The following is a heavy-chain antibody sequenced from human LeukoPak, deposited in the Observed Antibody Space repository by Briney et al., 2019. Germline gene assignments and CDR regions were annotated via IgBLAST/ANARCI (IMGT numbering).Heavy chain of an antibody. CDR3: ARLVDYYDNGGYYADY. Sequence: SGPTLVNPTQTLTLTCTFSGFSLSTSEVGVGWIRQPPGKALGWLALIYWNDDKRYSPSLKSRLTITKDTSENQVVLTMTNMDPVDTATYYCARLVDYYDNGGYYADYWGQGTLVTVSS. V-gene: IGHV2-5*01. CDR1: GFSLSTSEVG. CDR2: IYWNDDK. D-gene: IGHD3-22*01. J-gene: IGHJ4*02.